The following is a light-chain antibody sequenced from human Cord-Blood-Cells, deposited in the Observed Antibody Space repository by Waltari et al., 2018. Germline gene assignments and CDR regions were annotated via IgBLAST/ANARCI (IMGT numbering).Light chain of an antibody. CDR2: DVS. CDR3: SSYTSSSTFV. V-gene: IGLV2-14*01. J-gene: IGLJ2*01. CDR1: SSDVVGENY. Sequence: QSALTQPASVSGSPGQSITISCTGTSSDVVGENYVSWYQQHPGKAPKPMIYDVSKRPSGVSNRFSGSKSGNTASLTISGLQAEDEADYYCSSYTSSSTFVFGGGTKLTVL.